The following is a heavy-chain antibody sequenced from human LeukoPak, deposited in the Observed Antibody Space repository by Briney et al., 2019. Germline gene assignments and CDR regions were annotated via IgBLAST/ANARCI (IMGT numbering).Heavy chain of an antibody. CDR2: INIYYANI. V-gene: IGHV1-2*06. CDR1: GYTFTRYG. Sequence: ASVKVSCKASGYTFTRYGINWVRQAPGQGLEWMGRINIYYANINYGQKFQGRVTMTRDTSISTAYMELSRLRSDDTAVYYCARVYVDTAMVFRLDYFDYWGQGTLVTVSS. J-gene: IGHJ4*02. D-gene: IGHD5-18*01. CDR3: ARVYVDTAMVFRLDYFDY.